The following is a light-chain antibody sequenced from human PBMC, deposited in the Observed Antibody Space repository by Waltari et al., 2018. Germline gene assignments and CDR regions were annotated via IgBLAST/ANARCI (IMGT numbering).Light chain of an antibody. Sequence: EIVLTQSPDTLSLSPGERATLSCRASQSFSSSFLAWYQQKPGQAPRLLIYGASSRATGIPDRFSGSGSGRDFTLTISRLEPEDFAVYYCQQYGSSPRTFGQGTKVEIK. CDR3: QQYGSSPRT. CDR1: QSFSSSF. J-gene: IGKJ1*01. V-gene: IGKV3-20*01. CDR2: GAS.